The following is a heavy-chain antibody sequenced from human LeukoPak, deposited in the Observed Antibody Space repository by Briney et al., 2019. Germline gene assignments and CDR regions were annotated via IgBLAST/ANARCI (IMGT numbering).Heavy chain of an antibody. CDR3: AKRGVTGYKAGFDC. J-gene: IGHJ4*02. Sequence: GGSLRLSCAASGFTFSSYAMHWVRQAPGKGLEWVAVISYDGSNKYYADSVKGRFTISRDNSKNTLYLQMNSLRAEDTAVYYCAKRGVTGYKAGFDCWGQGTLVTVSS. V-gene: IGHV3-30-3*02. CDR1: GFTFSSYA. CDR2: ISYDGSNK. D-gene: IGHD3-9*01.